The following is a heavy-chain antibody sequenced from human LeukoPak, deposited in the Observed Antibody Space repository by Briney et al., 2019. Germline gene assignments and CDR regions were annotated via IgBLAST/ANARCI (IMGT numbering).Heavy chain of an antibody. D-gene: IGHD2-2*02. CDR3: ARGGHIVVVPAAIWALPYYFDY. V-gene: IGHV4-59*12. Sequence: SETLSLTCTVSGGSISSYYWSWIRQPPGKGLEWIGYIYYSGSTNYNPSLKSRVTISADTSKNQFSLKLSSVTAADTAVYYCARGGHIVVVPAAIWALPYYFDYWGQGTLVTVSS. J-gene: IGHJ4*02. CDR2: IYYSGST. CDR1: GGSISSYY.